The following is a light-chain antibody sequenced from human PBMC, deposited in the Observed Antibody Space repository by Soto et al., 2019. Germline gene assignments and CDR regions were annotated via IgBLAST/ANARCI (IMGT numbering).Light chain of an antibody. J-gene: IGKJ1*01. CDR2: GAS. Sequence: EVVMTQSPATLSVSPGERATLSCRASQSVNANLAWYQQKPGQAPRLLIHGASNRATGIPARFSGSGFGTEFILTISSLHSEDFAVYYCHQYNTWLWTFGQGTKVEI. V-gene: IGKV3-15*01. CDR1: QSVNAN. CDR3: HQYNTWLWT.